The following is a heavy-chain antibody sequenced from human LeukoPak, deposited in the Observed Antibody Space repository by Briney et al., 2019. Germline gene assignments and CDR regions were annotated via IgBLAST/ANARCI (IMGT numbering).Heavy chain of an antibody. V-gene: IGHV1-46*01. Sequence: GASVKVSCKASGYTFTSYYMHWVRQAPGQGFEWMGIINPSGGSTSYAQKFQGRVTMTRDTSTSTVYMELSSLRSEDTAVYYCARMTMGVGGYSGYESYFDYWGQGTLVTVSS. CDR1: GYTFTSYY. J-gene: IGHJ4*02. CDR3: ARMTMGVGGYSGYESYFDY. CDR2: INPSGGST. D-gene: IGHD5-12*01.